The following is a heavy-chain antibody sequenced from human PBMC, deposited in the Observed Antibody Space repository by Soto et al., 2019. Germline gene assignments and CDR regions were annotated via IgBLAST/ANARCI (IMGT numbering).Heavy chain of an antibody. D-gene: IGHD2-21*02. J-gene: IGHJ6*02. V-gene: IGHV2-5*02. CDR2: IYWDNDK. CDR1: GFSLSTGGLG. Sequence: ITLKESGPTLVKPTQTLTLTCTFSGFSLSTGGLGVGWIRQPPGKALEWLALIYWDNDKRYSPSLMSRLTITKDTSKNQVVLTMTNMDPVDAGTYHCVHSRCGGDCLQSYSSHYYYGMDVWGQGTTVTVSS. CDR3: VHSRCGGDCLQSYSSHYYYGMDV.